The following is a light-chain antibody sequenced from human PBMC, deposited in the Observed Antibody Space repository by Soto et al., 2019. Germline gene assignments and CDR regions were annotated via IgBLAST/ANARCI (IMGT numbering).Light chain of an antibody. Sequence: EIVLTQSPATLSLSPGERATLSCRASQSVSSYLAWYQQKPGQAPRLLIYDASNRATGIPARFSGSGSGTDFTLTIRSLEPEDFAVYYCQQRSNWPLTFGQGKRLEIK. J-gene: IGKJ5*01. CDR1: QSVSSY. V-gene: IGKV3-11*01. CDR2: DAS. CDR3: QQRSNWPLT.